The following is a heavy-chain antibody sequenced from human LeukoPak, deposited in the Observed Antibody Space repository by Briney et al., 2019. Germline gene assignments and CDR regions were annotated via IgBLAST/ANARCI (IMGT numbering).Heavy chain of an antibody. CDR2: INPNSGGT. D-gene: IGHD1-26*01. J-gene: IGHJ4*02. CDR3: ARPPLEWELVQLDY. V-gene: IGHV1-2*02. Sequence: ASVTVSCKASGYTFTGYYIHWVRQAPGQGLEWMGWINPNSGGTNYAQKFQGRVTMTRDTSISTVYMEMSRLRSDDTAVYYCARPPLEWELVQLDYWGQGTQVTVSS. CDR1: GYTFTGYY.